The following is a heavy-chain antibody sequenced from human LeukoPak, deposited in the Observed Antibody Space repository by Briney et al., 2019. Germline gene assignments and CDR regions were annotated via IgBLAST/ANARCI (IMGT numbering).Heavy chain of an antibody. CDR2: INPNSGGT. J-gene: IGHJ4*02. Sequence: ASVKVSCKASGYTFTGYYMHWVRQAPGQGLEWLGWINPNSGGTNYAQKFQGWVTMTRDTTISTAYMELSRLRSGDTAVYYCARVFRGYTDGITMVRGVGDYWGQGTLVTVSS. CDR3: ARVFRGYTDGITMVRGVGDY. CDR1: GYTFTGYY. V-gene: IGHV1-2*04. D-gene: IGHD3-10*01.